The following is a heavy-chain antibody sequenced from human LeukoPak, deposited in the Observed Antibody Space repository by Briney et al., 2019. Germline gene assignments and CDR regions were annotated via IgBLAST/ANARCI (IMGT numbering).Heavy chain of an antibody. CDR1: GFTFSSYS. CDR3: ARVKVSYYGSGSYYNSVYFDY. Sequence: GGSLRLSCAASGFTFSSYSMNWVRQAPGKGLEWVSSISSSSSYIYYADSVKGRFTISRDNAKNSLYLQMSSLRAEDTAVYYCARVKVSYYGSGSYYNSVYFDYWGQGTLVTVSS. V-gene: IGHV3-21*01. CDR2: ISSSSSYI. J-gene: IGHJ4*02. D-gene: IGHD3-10*01.